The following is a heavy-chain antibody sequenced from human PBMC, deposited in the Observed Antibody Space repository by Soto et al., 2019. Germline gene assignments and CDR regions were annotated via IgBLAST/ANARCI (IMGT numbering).Heavy chain of an antibody. V-gene: IGHV4-39*01. D-gene: IGHD3-10*01. CDR1: GGSISSGDYF. CDR2: FYYSGST. CDR3: ARARARITMVRGVIGGWDYYYYGMDV. J-gene: IGHJ6*02. Sequence: SETLSLTCTVSGGSISSGDYFWSWMRQPPGKGLEWIASFYYSGSTYYNPSLKSRVTISVDTSKNQFSLKLSSVTAADTAVYYCARARARITMVRGVIGGWDYYYYGMDVWGQGTTVTVS.